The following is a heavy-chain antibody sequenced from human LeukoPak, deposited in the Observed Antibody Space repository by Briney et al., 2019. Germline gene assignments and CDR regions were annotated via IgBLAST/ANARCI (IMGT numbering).Heavy chain of an antibody. V-gene: IGHV4-38-2*01. CDR1: GYSISSGYY. Sequence: SETLSLTCAVSGYSISSGYYWGWIRQPPGKGLEWIGSICHSGSTYYNPSLKSRVTISVDTSKNQFSLKLSSVTAADTAVYYCARVGIAAAGTLSPYYGMDVWGKGTTVTVSS. J-gene: IGHJ6*04. CDR2: ICHSGST. CDR3: ARVGIAAAGTLSPYYGMDV. D-gene: IGHD6-13*01.